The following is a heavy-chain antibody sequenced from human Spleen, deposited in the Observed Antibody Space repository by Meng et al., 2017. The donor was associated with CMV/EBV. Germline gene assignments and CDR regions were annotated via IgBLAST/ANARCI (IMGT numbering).Heavy chain of an antibody. Sequence: SETLSLTCTVSGDSINSNNYYWGWIRQPPGKGLEWLGTISYDGSADYTPSLKSRVTISIDTSKNQFSLKLTSVTAADTAVYYCARDRKGSLFGLDCFDPWGQGTLVTVSS. CDR2: ISYDGSA. J-gene: IGHJ5*02. CDR3: ARDRKGSLFGLDCFDP. V-gene: IGHV4-39*07. CDR1: GDSINSNNYY. D-gene: IGHD3-16*01.